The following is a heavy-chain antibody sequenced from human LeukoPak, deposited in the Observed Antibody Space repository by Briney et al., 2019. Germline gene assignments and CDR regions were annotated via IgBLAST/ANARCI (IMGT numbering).Heavy chain of an antibody. CDR2: IQNDGSNE. V-gene: IGHV3-30*02. Sequence: GGSLRLSCAASGFTFSSYGMHWVRQAPGKGLEWVAYIQNDGSNEQYADSVKGRFSISRDSSKNILYLQMNSLRAEDTAVYYCAKDRCSNGVGCYYYYMDVWGKGTTVTISS. CDR3: AKDRCSNGVGCYYYYMDV. D-gene: IGHD2-8*01. CDR1: GFTFSSYG. J-gene: IGHJ6*03.